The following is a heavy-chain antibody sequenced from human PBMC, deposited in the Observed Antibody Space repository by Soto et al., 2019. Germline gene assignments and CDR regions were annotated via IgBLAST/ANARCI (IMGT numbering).Heavy chain of an antibody. CDR3: ARQSRSGWYYYYYGMDV. CDR2: IYPGDSDT. CDR1: GYSFTSYW. V-gene: IGHV5-51*01. Sequence: GESLKISCKGSGYSFTSYWIGWVRQMPGKGLEWMGIIYPGDSDTRYSPSFQGQVTISADKSISTAYPQWSSLKASDTAMYYCARQSRSGWYYYYYGMDVWGQGTTVTAP. D-gene: IGHD6-19*01. J-gene: IGHJ6*02.